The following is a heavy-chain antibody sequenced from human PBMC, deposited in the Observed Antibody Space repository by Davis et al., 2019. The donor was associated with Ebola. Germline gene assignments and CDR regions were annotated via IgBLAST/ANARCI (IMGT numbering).Heavy chain of an antibody. CDR1: GYTFTSYS. J-gene: IGHJ4*02. V-gene: IGHV1-3*01. CDR2: INAGNGNT. CDR3: AREEGTIFGVVIPYYFDY. Sequence: AASVKVSCKASGYTFTSYSMHWVRQAPGQRLEWMGWINAGNGNTKYSQKFQGRVTITRDTSASTAYMELGSLRSEDTAVYYCAREEGTIFGVVIPYYFDYWGQGTLVTVSS. D-gene: IGHD3-3*01.